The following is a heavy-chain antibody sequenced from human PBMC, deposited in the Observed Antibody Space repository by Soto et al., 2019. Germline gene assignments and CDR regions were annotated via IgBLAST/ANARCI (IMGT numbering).Heavy chain of an antibody. CDR3: AKDTSSSPYYMDV. D-gene: IGHD2-2*01. J-gene: IGHJ6*03. CDR2: ISGSTGTT. Sequence: EVQVLESGGGSVQPGGSLRLSCAASGFTFSNFAMSWVRHAPGKGVEWVSGISGSTGTTYYADSVKGRFIIPRDNSKNTLHLQMNSLRAEDTAVYYCAKDTSSSPYYMDVWGKGTTVTVSS. V-gene: IGHV3-23*01. CDR1: GFTFSNFA.